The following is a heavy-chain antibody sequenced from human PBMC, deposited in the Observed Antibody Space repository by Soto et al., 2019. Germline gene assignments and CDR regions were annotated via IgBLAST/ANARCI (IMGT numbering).Heavy chain of an antibody. V-gene: IGHV1-3*01. Sequence: QVQLVQSGAEVKKPGASVKVSCKASGYTFTSYAMHWVRQAPGQRLEWMGWINAGNGNTKYSQKFQGRVTITRDTSASTAYMELSSLRSEDTAVYYCAREGSYGRPPDYWGQGTLVTVSS. CDR1: GYTFTSYA. D-gene: IGHD1-1*01. CDR2: INAGNGNT. J-gene: IGHJ4*02. CDR3: AREGSYGRPPDY.